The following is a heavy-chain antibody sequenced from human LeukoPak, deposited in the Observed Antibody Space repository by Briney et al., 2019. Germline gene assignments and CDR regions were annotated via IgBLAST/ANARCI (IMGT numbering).Heavy chain of an antibody. V-gene: IGHV1-69*13. D-gene: IGHD2-2*01. J-gene: IGHJ4*02. CDR2: IIPIFGTA. Sequence: ASVKVSCKASGGTFSSYAISWVQQAPGQGLEWMGGIIPIFGTANYAQKFQGRVTITADESTSTAYMELSSLRSEDTAVYYCARSVVPAAPADYWGQGTLVTVSS. CDR1: GGTFSSYA. CDR3: ARSVVPAAPADY.